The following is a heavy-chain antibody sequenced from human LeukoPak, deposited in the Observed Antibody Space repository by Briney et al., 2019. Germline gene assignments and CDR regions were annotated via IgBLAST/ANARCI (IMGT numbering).Heavy chain of an antibody. V-gene: IGHV1-69*13. CDR1: GGTFSSYA. CDR3: ARVAKGVYDTLTGYYLYYYYGMDV. J-gene: IGHJ6*02. CDR2: IIPIFGTA. Sequence: SVKVSCKASGGTFSSYAISWVRQAPGQGLEWMGGIIPIFGTANYAQKFQGRVTITADESTSTAYMELSSLRSEDTAVYYCARVAKGVYDTLTGYYLYYYYGMDVWGQGTTVTVSS. D-gene: IGHD3-9*01.